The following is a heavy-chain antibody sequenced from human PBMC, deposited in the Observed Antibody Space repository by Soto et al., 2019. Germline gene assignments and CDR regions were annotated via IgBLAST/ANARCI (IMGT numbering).Heavy chain of an antibody. D-gene: IGHD2-15*01. CDR1: GGSITSGGSF. CDR3: ARGGASSKWFAP. J-gene: IGHJ5*02. V-gene: IGHV4-31*01. CDR2: IGYSGAT. Sequence: QVHLQESGPGLVRPSQTLSLTCTVSGGSITSGGSFWSWIRQHPGKGPEWIAFIGYSGATSYNPSLASLVTISAATYKSQVSLNLRSVTAADTAVSYCARGGASSKWFAPWGQGTLVTVTS.